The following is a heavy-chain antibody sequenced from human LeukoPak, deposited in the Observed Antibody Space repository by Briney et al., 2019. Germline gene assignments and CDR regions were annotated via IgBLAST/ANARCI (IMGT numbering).Heavy chain of an antibody. CDR3: ARVDNSGWRPFDY. CDR2: IYSSGST. D-gene: IGHD6-19*01. J-gene: IGHJ4*02. CDR1: GASISSYY. V-gene: IGHV4-4*07. Sequence: TSETLSLTCTVSGASISSYYWTWIRQPAGKGLEWTGRIYSSGSTTYNPSLKSRVTMSVDTSNNQISLKLTSVTAADTAVYYCARVDNSGWRPFDYWGQGTLVTVSS.